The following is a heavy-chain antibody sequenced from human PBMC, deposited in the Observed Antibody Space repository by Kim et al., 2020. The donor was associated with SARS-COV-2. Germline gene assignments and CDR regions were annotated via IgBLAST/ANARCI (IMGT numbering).Heavy chain of an antibody. D-gene: IGHD5-18*01. V-gene: IGHV3-48*02. J-gene: IGHJ4*02. Sequence: DSVKDRFPNSRDNAKNSVYLQMGSQRDEDTAVYYCASARGYSFGYYFDTWGQGTLVTVSS. CDR3: ASARGYSFGYYFDT.